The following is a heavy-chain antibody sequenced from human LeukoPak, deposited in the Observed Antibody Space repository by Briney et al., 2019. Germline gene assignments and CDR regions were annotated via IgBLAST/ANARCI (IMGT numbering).Heavy chain of an antibody. Sequence: PGGSLRLSCAASGFTFSSYAMHWVRQAPGKGLEWVAVISYDGSNKYYADSVKGRFTISRDNSKNTLYLQMNSLRAEDTAVYYCARDYDSSGYYYGAIYYYYYGMDVWGQGTTVTVSS. V-gene: IGHV3-30-3*01. J-gene: IGHJ6*02. CDR1: GFTFSSYA. D-gene: IGHD3-22*01. CDR2: ISYDGSNK. CDR3: ARDYDSSGYYYGAIYYYYYGMDV.